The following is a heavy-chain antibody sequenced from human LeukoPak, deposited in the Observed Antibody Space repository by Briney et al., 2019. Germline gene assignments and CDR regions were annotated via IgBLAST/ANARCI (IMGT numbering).Heavy chain of an antibody. D-gene: IGHD3-22*01. CDR3: ARGPYSYDSSGAFDI. CDR2: IYTSGST. Sequence: SETLSLTCTVSGGSISSYYWSWIRQPAGKGLEWIGRIYTSGSTNYNPSLKSRVTMSVDTSKNQFSLKLSSVTAADTAVYFCARGPYSYDSSGAFDIWGQGTMVTVSS. V-gene: IGHV4-4*07. J-gene: IGHJ3*02. CDR1: GGSISSYY.